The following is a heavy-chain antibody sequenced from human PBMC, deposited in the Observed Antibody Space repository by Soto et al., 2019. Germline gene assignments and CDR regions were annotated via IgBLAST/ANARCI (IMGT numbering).Heavy chain of an antibody. CDR1: GYTVTLYY. V-gene: IGHV1-2*02. CDR3: ARDPGNIAEAFGTTTNWFDP. J-gene: IGHJ5*02. CDR2: INPYSGCT. Sequence: EDPVKVSCTAYGYTVTLYYMNLVRQSPGQGLEWMGWINPYSGCTSYAQKFQGRFTMTMDTSISTSYMELISLRSDDTSFYYFARDPGNIAEAFGTTTNWFDPWGQGSLVTVPS. D-gene: IGHD6-13*01.